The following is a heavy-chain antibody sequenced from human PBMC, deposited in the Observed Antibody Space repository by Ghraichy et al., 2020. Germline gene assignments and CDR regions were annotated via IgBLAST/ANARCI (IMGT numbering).Heavy chain of an antibody. CDR1: GGSFSGYY. CDR3: ARGREGLD. D-gene: IGHD3/OR15-3a*01. V-gene: IGHV4-34*01. J-gene: IGHJ4*02. Sequence: SETLSLTCAVYGGSFSGYYWSWIRQPPGKGLEWIGEINHSGSTNYNPSLTSRVTISVDTSKNQFSLKLSSVTAADTAVYYCARGREGLDWGQGTLVTVSS. CDR2: INHSGST.